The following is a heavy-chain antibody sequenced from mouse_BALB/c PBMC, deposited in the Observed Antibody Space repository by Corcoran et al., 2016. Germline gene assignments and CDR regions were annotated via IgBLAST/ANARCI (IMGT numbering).Heavy chain of an antibody. CDR3: ASGNPYAMDY. J-gene: IGHJ4*01. Sequence: QIQLVQSGPELKKPGETVKISCKASGYTFTNYGMNWVKQAPGKGLKWMGWINTYTGEPTYADDFMGRFAFSLETSASTAYLQINNLKNEDMATYFCASGNPYAMDYWGQGTSVTVSS. V-gene: IGHV9-1*02. CDR2: INTYTGEP. D-gene: IGHD2-1*01. CDR1: GYTFTNYG.